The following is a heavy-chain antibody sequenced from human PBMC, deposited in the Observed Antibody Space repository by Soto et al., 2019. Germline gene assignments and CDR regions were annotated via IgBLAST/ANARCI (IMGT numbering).Heavy chain of an antibody. CDR1: GFTFSTYT. Sequence: GSLRLSCEAFGFTFSTYTMNWVRQAPGKGLEWVSYISSSGRTISYADPVKGRFSISRDNAKNSLYLQMNSLRGEDPAVYYCARTSGIMVAHNYFDCWGRGTLVTASS. J-gene: IGHJ4*02. V-gene: IGHV3-48*04. D-gene: IGHD2-15*01. CDR2: ISSSGRTI. CDR3: ARTSGIMVAHNYFDC.